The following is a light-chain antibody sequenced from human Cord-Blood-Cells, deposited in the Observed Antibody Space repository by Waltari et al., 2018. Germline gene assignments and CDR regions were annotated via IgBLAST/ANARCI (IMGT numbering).Light chain of an antibody. V-gene: IGKV1-5*03. CDR2: KAS. J-gene: IGKJ2*01. CDR3: QQYNSYLYT. Sequence: DIQMTQSPSTLSASVGDRVTITCRASQSISSWLASYQQKPGKAPKLLIYKASSLESGVPSRFSGSGSGTEFTLTISSLQPDDFATYYCQQYNSYLYTVGQGTKLEIK. CDR1: QSISSW.